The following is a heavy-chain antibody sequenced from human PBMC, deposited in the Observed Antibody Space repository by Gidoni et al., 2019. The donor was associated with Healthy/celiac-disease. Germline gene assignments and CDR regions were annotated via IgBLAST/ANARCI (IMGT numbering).Heavy chain of an antibody. CDR2: PIFGTA. CDR3: ARSDTGTRRGYYYYYGMDV. V-gene: IGHV1-69*01. Sequence: PIFGTANYAQKFQGRVTITADEATSTAYMELSSLRSEDTAVYYCARSDTGTRRGYYYYYGMDVWGQGTTVTVSS. J-gene: IGHJ6*02. D-gene: IGHD1-1*01.